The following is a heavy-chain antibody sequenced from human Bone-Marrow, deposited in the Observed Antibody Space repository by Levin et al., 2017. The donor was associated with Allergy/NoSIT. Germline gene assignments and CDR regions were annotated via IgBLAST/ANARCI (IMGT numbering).Heavy chain of an antibody. CDR3: ARVFGSGNYYYVDV. V-gene: IGHV3-48*03. CDR1: GFPFSNHG. D-gene: IGHD3-10*01. J-gene: IGHJ6*03. CDR2: TSISDTTI. Sequence: GGSLRLSCVASGFPFSNHGVNWVRQAPGKGLEWVSYTSISDTTIYYADSVKGRFTISRDNAKNSLSLQMSSLRAEDTAIYYCARVFGSGNYYYVDVWGKGTTVTVSS.